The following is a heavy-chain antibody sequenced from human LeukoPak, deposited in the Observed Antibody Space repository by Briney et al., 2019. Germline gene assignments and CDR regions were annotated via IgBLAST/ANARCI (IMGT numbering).Heavy chain of an antibody. Sequence: SETLSLTCTVSGGSMSSYYWSWIRQPPGKGLEWIGHICYSGSTNYNPSLKSRVTISVDTSKNQFSLRLSSVTAADTAVYYCARNYDSSGYTAFGHWGRGTPVTVSS. J-gene: IGHJ4*02. CDR1: GGSMSSYY. D-gene: IGHD3-22*01. CDR3: ARNYDSSGYTAFGH. CDR2: ICYSGST. V-gene: IGHV4-59*01.